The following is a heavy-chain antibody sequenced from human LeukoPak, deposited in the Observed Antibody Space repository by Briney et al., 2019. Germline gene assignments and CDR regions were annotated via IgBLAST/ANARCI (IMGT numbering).Heavy chain of an antibody. D-gene: IGHD6-19*01. CDR3: ARSKACYSSGWYLDY. Sequence: SGPTLVNPTQTLTLTCIFSGFSLSTSGMCVSWIRQPPGKALEWLARIDWDDDKYYSTSLKTRLTISKDTSKNQVVLTMTNMDPVDTATYYCARSKACYSSGWYLDYWGQGTLVTVSS. CDR1: GFSLSTSGMC. V-gene: IGHV2-70*11. J-gene: IGHJ4*02. CDR2: IDWDDDK.